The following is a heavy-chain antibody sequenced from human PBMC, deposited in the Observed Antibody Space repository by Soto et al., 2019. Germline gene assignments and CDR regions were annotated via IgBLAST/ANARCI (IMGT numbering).Heavy chain of an antibody. D-gene: IGHD3-9*01. V-gene: IGHV3-66*01. J-gene: IGHJ4*02. Sequence: EVQLVESGGGLVQPGGSLRLSCAASGFTVNSNYMSWVRQAPGKGLGWVSVIYSDGSRYYADSVKGRFVISRDNPNNTLYFQMNSLRAEDTAVYYCATLTKYDILTGFFPCWGQGTLVTVSS. CDR3: ATLTKYDILTGFFPC. CDR2: IYSDGSR. CDR1: GFTVNSNY.